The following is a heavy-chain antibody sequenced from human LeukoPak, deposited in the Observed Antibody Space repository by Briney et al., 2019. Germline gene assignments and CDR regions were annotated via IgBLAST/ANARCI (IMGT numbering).Heavy chain of an antibody. D-gene: IGHD2-21*02. CDR1: GFTFSNYN. Sequence: PGGSLRLSCAASGFTFSNYNMNWVRQPPGKGLEWVAFISYGETEKEYADSVKGRFTISRDDSKNVLYLQMNSLRAEDTAVYYCAKEGPNCGGDCYGVFDYWGQGTLVTVSS. V-gene: IGHV3-30*02. J-gene: IGHJ4*02. CDR2: ISYGETEK. CDR3: AKEGPNCGGDCYGVFDY.